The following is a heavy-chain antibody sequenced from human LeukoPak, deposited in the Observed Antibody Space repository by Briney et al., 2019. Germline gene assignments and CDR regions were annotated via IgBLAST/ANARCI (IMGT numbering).Heavy chain of an antibody. J-gene: IGHJ6*03. Sequence: GGSLRLSCAASGFTFSSYWMSWVRQAPGKGLEWVAKIKQDGSEKCYVDSVKGRFTISRDNAKNSLYLQMNSLRAEDTAVYYCARDPLTLYNYYMDVWGKGTTVTVSS. CDR2: IKQDGSEK. CDR3: ARDPLTLYNYYMDV. D-gene: IGHD3-9*01. CDR1: GFTFSSYW. V-gene: IGHV3-7*01.